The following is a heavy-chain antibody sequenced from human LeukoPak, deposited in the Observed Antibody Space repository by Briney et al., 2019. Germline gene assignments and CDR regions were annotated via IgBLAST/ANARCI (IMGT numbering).Heavy chain of an antibody. CDR2: IWYDGSNK. D-gene: IGHD5-18*01. J-gene: IGHJ4*02. V-gene: IGHV3-33*01. CDR3: ARDQGYSDGLTYYFDY. Sequence: PGRSLRLSCAASGFTFSSYGMHWVRQAPGKGLEWVAVIWYDGSNKYYADSVKGRFTISRDNSKNTLYLQMNSLRAEDTAVYYCARDQGYSDGLTYYFDYWGQGTLVTVSS. CDR1: GFTFSSYG.